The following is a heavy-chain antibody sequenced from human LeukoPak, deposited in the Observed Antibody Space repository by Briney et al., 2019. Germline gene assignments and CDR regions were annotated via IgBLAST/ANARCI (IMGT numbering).Heavy chain of an antibody. Sequence: SETLSLTCTVSGGSISSGSYYWSWIRQPAGKGLEWIGRIYTSGGTNYNPSLKSRVTISVDTSKNQFSLKLSSVTAADTAVYYCAREGYSGSSPTHFDYWGQGTLVTVSS. CDR1: GGSISSGSYY. D-gene: IGHD1-26*01. J-gene: IGHJ4*02. CDR2: IYTSGGT. V-gene: IGHV4-61*02. CDR3: AREGYSGSSPTHFDY.